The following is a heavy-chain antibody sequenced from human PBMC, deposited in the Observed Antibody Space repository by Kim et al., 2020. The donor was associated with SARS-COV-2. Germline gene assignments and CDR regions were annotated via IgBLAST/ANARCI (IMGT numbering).Heavy chain of an antibody. J-gene: IGHJ4*02. CDR3: AKDLAATYCPLDY. V-gene: IGHV3-23*01. Sequence: YYADAVRGRFTISRDSSEKTLYLQMNSLRAEDTAIYFCAKDLAATYCPLDYWGQGILVTVSP. D-gene: IGHD2-15*01.